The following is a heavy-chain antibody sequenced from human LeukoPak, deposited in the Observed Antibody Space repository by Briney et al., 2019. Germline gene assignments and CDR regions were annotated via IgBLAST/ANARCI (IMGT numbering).Heavy chain of an antibody. Sequence: GGSLRLSCATSGFTFSSYWMSWVRQAPGKGLEWVANINQDGTEKYYVDSVKGRFTISRDNAKNSLYLQMNSLRAEDTAVYYCARGSYYYDSSDTYSLWGQGTLVTVSS. CDR1: GFTFSSYW. CDR2: INQDGTEK. D-gene: IGHD3-22*01. V-gene: IGHV3-7*03. CDR3: ARGSYYYDSSDTYSL. J-gene: IGHJ4*02.